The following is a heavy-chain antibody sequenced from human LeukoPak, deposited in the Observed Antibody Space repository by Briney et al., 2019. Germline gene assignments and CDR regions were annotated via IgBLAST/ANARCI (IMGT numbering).Heavy chain of an antibody. D-gene: IGHD6-13*01. CDR1: GFTFSSYA. J-gene: IGHJ4*02. CDR3: VKGVSEQQPDY. V-gene: IGHV3-30-3*01. Sequence: GRSLRLSCAASGFTFSSYAMHWVRQAPGKGLEWVAVISYDGSNKYYADSVKGRFTISRDNSKNTLYLQMNSLRAEDTAVYYCVKGVSEQQPDYWGQGTLVTVSS. CDR2: ISYDGSNK.